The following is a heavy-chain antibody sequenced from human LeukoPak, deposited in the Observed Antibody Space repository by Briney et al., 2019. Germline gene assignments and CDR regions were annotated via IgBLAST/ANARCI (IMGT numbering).Heavy chain of an antibody. CDR1: GFSFSSYW. D-gene: IGHD4-17*01. CDR3: ARGDFDDYGDYVDAFEF. V-gene: IGHV3-7*01. J-gene: IGHJ3*01. Sequence: GGSLRLSCAASGFSFSSYWMSWVRQAPGKGLEWVANIKPDGSEKYCVGSVKGRFTISRDNAKNSLYLQMNSLRAEDTAVYYCARGDFDDYGDYVDAFEFWGQGTMVTVSS. CDR2: IKPDGSEK.